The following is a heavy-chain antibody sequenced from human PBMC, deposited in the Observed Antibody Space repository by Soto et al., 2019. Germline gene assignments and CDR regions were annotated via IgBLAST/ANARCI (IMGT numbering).Heavy chain of an antibody. J-gene: IGHJ4*02. Sequence: SETLSLTXTVSGGSISDSSYFWDWIRQPPGKGLEWIGNIYYSGSTYYNLSLKSRVTISVDTSKNQFSLKLSSVTAADTAVYYCARRGVSSYYSNYWGLGTLVTVSS. CDR3: ARRGVSSYYSNY. CDR1: GGSISDSSYF. V-gene: IGHV4-39*01. CDR2: IYYSGST. D-gene: IGHD2-15*01.